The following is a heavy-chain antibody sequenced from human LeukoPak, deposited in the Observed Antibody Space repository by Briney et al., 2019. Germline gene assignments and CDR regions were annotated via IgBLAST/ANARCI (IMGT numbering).Heavy chain of an antibody. Sequence: GASVKASCKASGYTFTSYGISWVRQAPGQGLEGMGGISAYNGNAKYAKKLQRRVTMTTDTSTSTAYMELRSLRSDDTAVYYCARVNDFWSGNDAFDIWGQGKMVTVSS. CDR1: GYTFTSYG. CDR2: ISAYNGNA. V-gene: IGHV1-18*01. CDR3: ARVNDFWSGNDAFDI. J-gene: IGHJ3*02. D-gene: IGHD3-3*01.